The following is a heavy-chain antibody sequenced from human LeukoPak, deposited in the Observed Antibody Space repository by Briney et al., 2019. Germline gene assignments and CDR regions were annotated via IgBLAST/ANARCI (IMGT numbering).Heavy chain of an antibody. V-gene: IGHV3-23*01. CDR1: GFTFSNYA. CDR3: ARGHSSGWYYFDY. J-gene: IGHJ4*02. D-gene: IGHD6-19*01. CDR2: ISGGGGTT. Sequence: GGSLRLSCAASGFTFSNYAMTWVRQAPGRGLEWVSTISGGGGTTHYADSVKGRFIISRDNSKNTLSLQMNSLRAEDTAVYYCARGHSSGWYYFDYWGQGTLVTVSS.